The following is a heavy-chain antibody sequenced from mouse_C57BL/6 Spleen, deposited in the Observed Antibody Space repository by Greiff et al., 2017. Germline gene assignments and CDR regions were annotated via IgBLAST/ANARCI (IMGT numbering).Heavy chain of an antibody. V-gene: IGHV1-50*01. CDR1: GYTFTSYW. CDR2: IDPSDSYT. D-gene: IGHD2-5*01. CDR3: ARSSLYYSNYPYAMDY. Sequence: QVQLQQPGAELVKPGASVKLSCKASGYTFTSYWMQWVKQRPGQGLEWIGEIDPSDSYTNYNQKFKGKATLTVDTSSSTAYMQLSSLTSEDSAVYYCARSSLYYSNYPYAMDYWGQGTSVTVSS. J-gene: IGHJ4*01.